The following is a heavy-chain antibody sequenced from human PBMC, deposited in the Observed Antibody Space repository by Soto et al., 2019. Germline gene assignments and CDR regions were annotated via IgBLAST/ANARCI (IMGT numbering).Heavy chain of an antibody. CDR1: GGSISSGGYY. CDR3: ASLKDYYFHF. Sequence: QVQLQESGPGLVKPSQTLSLTCTVSGGSISSGGYYWSWIRQHQEKGLEWIGYISSKGITYYNPSLWSRFIISWDTSKHQFSLMLPSVAAADTAVYYCASLKDYYFHFWGQGTLVTVSS. CDR2: ISSKGIT. V-gene: IGHV4-31*03. J-gene: IGHJ4*02.